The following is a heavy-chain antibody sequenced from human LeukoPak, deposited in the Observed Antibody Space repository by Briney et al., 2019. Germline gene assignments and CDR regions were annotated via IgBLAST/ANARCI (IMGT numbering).Heavy chain of an antibody. CDR2: IYSDSSRT. CDR1: GFSFSTTW. Sequence: GGSLRLPCAASGFSFSTTWMHWVRQAPGKGLEWVALIYSDSSRTTYADSVKGRFTISRDNAKNTVYLQMSSLRVEDTAVYFCTKDAGYASDYWGQGILVPVSS. D-gene: IGHD2-15*01. J-gene: IGHJ4*02. V-gene: IGHV3-74*01. CDR3: TKDAGYASDY.